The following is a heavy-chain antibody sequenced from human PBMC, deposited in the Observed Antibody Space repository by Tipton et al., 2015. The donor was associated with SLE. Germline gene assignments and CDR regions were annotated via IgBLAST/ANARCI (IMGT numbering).Heavy chain of an antibody. CDR1: GGSFSGYY. J-gene: IGHJ4*02. CDR2: VNHLGTI. Sequence: TLSITCDVNGGSFSGYYWSWIRQSPGKGLEWIGEVNHLGTIYYNASLKSRVTISIDTSKSHFSLKLTSVTAADTAVYYCARMEGMITYGGIAGLWGQGTVVTVSS. V-gene: IGHV4-34*01. CDR3: ARMEGMITYGGIAGL. D-gene: IGHD3-16*01.